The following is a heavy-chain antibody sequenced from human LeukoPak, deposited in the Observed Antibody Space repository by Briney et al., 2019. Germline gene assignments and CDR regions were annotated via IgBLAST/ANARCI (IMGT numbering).Heavy chain of an antibody. CDR3: ARVPPVGYDFWSTDY. CDR1: EFTFSSYW. J-gene: IGHJ4*02. V-gene: IGHV3-7*01. CDR2: INHDGSEK. Sequence: GGSLRLSCAASEFTFSSYWMSWVRQAPGKGLEWVANINHDGSEKYYMDSVKGRFTISRDNAKDSLSLQMNSLRAEDTAVYYCARVPPVGYDFWSTDYWGQGTLVTVSS. D-gene: IGHD3-3*01.